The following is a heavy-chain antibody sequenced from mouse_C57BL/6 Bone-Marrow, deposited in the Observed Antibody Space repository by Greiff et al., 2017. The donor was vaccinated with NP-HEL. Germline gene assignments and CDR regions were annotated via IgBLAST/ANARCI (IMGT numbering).Heavy chain of an antibody. CDR2: INPSSGYT. D-gene: IGHD1-1*01. J-gene: IGHJ3*01. Sequence: QVQLQQSGADLARPGASVKMSCKASGYTFTSYTMHWVKQRPGQGLEWIGYINPSSGYTKYNQKFKDKATLTADKSSSTAYMQLSSLTSEDSAVYYCAYYDGSSTGFAYWGQGTLVTVSA. CDR1: GYTFTSYT. V-gene: IGHV1-4*01. CDR3: AYYDGSSTGFAY.